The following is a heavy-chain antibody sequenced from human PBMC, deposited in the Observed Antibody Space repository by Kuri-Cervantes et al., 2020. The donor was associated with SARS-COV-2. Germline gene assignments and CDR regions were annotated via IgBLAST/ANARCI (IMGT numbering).Heavy chain of an antibody. CDR3: AREAEHIVVVIATPYYFDY. Sequence: SVKVSCKASGGTFSSYAISWVRQAPGQGLEWMGRIIPILGTANYAQKFQGRVTMTRDTSINTAYMELSRLRSDDTAVYYCAREAEHIVVVIATPYYFDYWGQGTLVTVSS. CDR2: IIPILGTA. J-gene: IGHJ4*02. V-gene: IGHV1-69*04. CDR1: GGTFSSYA. D-gene: IGHD2-21*01.